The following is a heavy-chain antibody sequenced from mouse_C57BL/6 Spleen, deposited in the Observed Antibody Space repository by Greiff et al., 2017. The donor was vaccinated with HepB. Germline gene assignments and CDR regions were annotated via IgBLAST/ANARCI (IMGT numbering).Heavy chain of an antibody. J-gene: IGHJ3*01. CDR2: IWSGGST. Sequence: QVHVKQSGPGLVQPSQSLSITCTVSGFSLTSYGVHWVRQSPGKGLEWLGVIWSGGSTDYNAAFISRLSISKDNSKSQVFFKMNSLQADDTAIYYCARNGLLRFSWFAYWGQGTLVTVSA. D-gene: IGHD1-1*01. CDR1: GFSLTSYG. CDR3: ARNGLLRFSWFAY. V-gene: IGHV2-2*01.